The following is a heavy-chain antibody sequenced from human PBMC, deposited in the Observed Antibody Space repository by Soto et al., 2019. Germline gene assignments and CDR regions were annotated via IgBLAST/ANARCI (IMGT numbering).Heavy chain of an antibody. Sequence: QVQVVQSGAEVKKHGASVKVSCKAYGCTFTSYAMHWVRQAPGQRLEWMGWINPGNGNTKNSQKLQGRVTITRDTSASTAYMELSSLRSEDTAVYYCARGASSVTTFYFDLWGRGTLVTVSS. CDR3: ARGASSVTTFYFDL. CDR1: GCTFTSYA. J-gene: IGHJ2*01. CDR2: INPGNGNT. D-gene: IGHD4-17*01. V-gene: IGHV1-3*01.